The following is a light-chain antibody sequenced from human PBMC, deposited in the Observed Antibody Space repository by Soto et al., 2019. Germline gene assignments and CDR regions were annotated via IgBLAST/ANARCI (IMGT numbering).Light chain of an antibody. CDR1: QSVLYSSNNKNY. CDR2: WAS. V-gene: IGKV4-1*01. Sequence: DIVMTQSPDSLAVSLGERATINCKSSQSVLYSSNNKNYLAWYQQKPGQPPKLLIYWASTRESGVPDRFSGSGSGTDFTHTISSLQAEDVAVYYCQQYYGTPPTFGPGTKVDIK. J-gene: IGKJ3*01. CDR3: QQYYGTPPT.